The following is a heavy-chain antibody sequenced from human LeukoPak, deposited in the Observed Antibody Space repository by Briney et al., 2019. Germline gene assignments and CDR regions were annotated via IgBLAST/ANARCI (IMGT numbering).Heavy chain of an antibody. CDR3: ARVTPNC. CDR1: GFTFSSYG. J-gene: IGHJ4*02. V-gene: IGHV3-23*01. Sequence: PGGSLRLSCAASGFTFSSYGMTWVRQAPGKGLEWVSGISGSVRSTYYADSVKGRFTISRDNAKNSLYLQMNSLRAEDTAVYYCARVTPNCWGQGTLVTVPS. CDR2: ISGSVRST.